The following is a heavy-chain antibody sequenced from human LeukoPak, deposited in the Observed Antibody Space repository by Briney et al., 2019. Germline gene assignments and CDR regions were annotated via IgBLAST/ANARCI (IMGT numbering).Heavy chain of an antibody. J-gene: IGHJ4*02. D-gene: IGHD3-22*01. CDR2: ISGSGGST. CDR3: AKDGDDSRGYYYGY. V-gene: IGHV3-23*01. CDR1: GFTFSSYA. Sequence: GGSLRLSCAASGFTFSSYAMSWVRQAPGKGLEWVSAISGSGGSTYYADSVKGRFTISRDNSKNTLYLQLNSLRAEDTAVYYCAKDGDDSRGYYYGYWGQGTLVTVSS.